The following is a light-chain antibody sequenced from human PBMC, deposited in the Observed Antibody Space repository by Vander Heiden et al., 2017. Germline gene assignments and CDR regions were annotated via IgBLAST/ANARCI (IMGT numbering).Light chain of an antibody. V-gene: IGLV3-21*02. Sequence: SYVLTQPPSVSVAPGQTARMTCGGNNMGSKTVHWYQPKPGPAPGLVVYDDRYRPSGIPERFSGSNSGNTATLTISRVEAGDEADYYCQVWDSSSDHRVFGGGTKLTVL. CDR3: QVWDSSSDHRV. CDR2: DDR. CDR1: NMGSKT. J-gene: IGLJ3*02.